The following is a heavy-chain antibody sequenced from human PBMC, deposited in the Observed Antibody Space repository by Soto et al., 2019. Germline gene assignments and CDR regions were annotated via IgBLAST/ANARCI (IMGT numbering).Heavy chain of an antibody. CDR1: GGTFSSYT. J-gene: IGHJ4*02. D-gene: IGHD1-7*01. Sequence: ASVKVSCKASGGTFSSYTISWVRQAPGQGLEWMGRIIPILGIANYAQKFQGRVTITADKSTSTAYMELSSLRSEDTAVYYCARTLGPLASITGTTGYWGQGTLVTVSS. CDR3: ARTLGPLASITGTTGY. CDR2: IIPILGIA. V-gene: IGHV1-69*02.